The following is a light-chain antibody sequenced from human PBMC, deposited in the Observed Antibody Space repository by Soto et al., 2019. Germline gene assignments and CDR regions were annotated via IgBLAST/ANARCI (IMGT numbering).Light chain of an antibody. CDR1: QGIGNY. V-gene: IGKV1-27*01. CDR2: AAS. Sequence: DIQMTQSPSSLSASLGDRVTITCRASQGIGNYLAWYQLQPGKVPKLLIYAASTLQSGVPSRFSGSGSGTDSPITISSLQPEDVATYFCQKYNSAPRTFGQGTKVEI. CDR3: QKYNSAPRT. J-gene: IGKJ1*01.